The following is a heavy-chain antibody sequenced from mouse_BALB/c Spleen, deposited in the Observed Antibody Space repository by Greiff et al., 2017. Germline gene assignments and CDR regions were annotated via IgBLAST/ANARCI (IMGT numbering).Heavy chain of an antibody. CDR1: GYTFTDYN. CDR2: INPNNGGT. D-gene: IGHD1-1*01. J-gene: IGHJ3*01. V-gene: IGHV1-18*01. CDR3: ARLRYYGSRAWFAY. Sequence: EVQLQQSGPELVKPGASVKIPCKASGYTFTDYNMDWVKQSHGKSLEWIGDINPNNGGTIYNQKFKGKATLTVDKSSSTAYMELRSLTSEDTAVYYCARLRYYGSRAWFAYWGQGTLVTVSA.